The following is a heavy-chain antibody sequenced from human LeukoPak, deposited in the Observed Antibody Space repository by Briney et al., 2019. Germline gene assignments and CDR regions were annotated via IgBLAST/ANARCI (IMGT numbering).Heavy chain of an antibody. D-gene: IGHD2-15*01. CDR1: GYTFTSYD. CDR3: ARALVVAATQGLDP. Sequence: ASVKVSCKASGYTFTSYDINWVRQATGQGLEWMGWMNPNSGNTGYAQKFQGRVTMTRNTSISTAYMELRSLRSDDTAVYYCARALVVAATQGLDPWDQGTLVTVSS. J-gene: IGHJ5*02. V-gene: IGHV1-8*01. CDR2: MNPNSGNT.